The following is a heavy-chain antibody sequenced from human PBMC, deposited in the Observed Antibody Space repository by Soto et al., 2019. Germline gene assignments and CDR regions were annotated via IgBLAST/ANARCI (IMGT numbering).Heavy chain of an antibody. D-gene: IGHD1-1*01. CDR3: ARVPRQLEPTLCFDP. V-gene: IGHV4-30-4*01. CDR1: GGSIGSGDYY. J-gene: IGHJ5*02. CDR2: IYYSESS. Sequence: PSETLSLTCTVSGGSIGSGDYYWSCHRPPQGQGLEWIGYIYYSESSYYNPLLKSRPTISLDTSKYQFSLNLSFVTAADTAVYFCARVPRQLEPTLCFDPWGQGTLVTVSS.